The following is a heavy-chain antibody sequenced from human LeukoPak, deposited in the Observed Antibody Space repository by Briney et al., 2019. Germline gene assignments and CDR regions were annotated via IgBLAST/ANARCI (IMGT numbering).Heavy chain of an antibody. J-gene: IGHJ4*02. D-gene: IGHD2-8*01. V-gene: IGHV3-23*01. CDR3: AKDTSIGRYCTNGVCSPFDY. Sequence: GGSLRFSCAASGFTFSSYAMSWVRQAPGKGLEWVSAISDSGGSTYDADSVKGRFTISRDNSKNTLYLQMNSLRAEDTAVYYCAKDTSIGRYCTNGVCSPFDYWGQGTLVTVSS. CDR2: ISDSGGST. CDR1: GFTFSSYA.